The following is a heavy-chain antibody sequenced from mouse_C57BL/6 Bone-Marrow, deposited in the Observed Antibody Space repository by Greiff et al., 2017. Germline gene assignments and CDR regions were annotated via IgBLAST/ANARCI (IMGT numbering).Heavy chain of an antibody. D-gene: IGHD1-1*01. CDR3: AKRGTVVATDWYFDV. Sequence: VQVVESGPGLVAPSQSLSITCTVSGFSLTSYGVDWVRQPPGKGLEWLGVIWGGGSTNYNSALMSRLSISKDNSKSQVFLKMNSLQTDDTAMYYCAKRGTVVATDWYFDVWGTGTTVTVSS. J-gene: IGHJ1*03. CDR1: GFSLTSYG. CDR2: IWGGGST. V-gene: IGHV2-9*01.